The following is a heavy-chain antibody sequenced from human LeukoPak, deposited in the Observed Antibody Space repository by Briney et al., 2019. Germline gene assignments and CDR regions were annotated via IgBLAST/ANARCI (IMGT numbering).Heavy chain of an antibody. CDR2: IIPIFGTA. D-gene: IGHD2-21*02. V-gene: IGHV1-69*01. CDR3: ARDPGGHIVVVTAGLHLDPLYGMDV. CDR1: GGTFSSYA. J-gene: IGHJ6*02. Sequence: GSSVKVSCKASGGTFSSYAISWVRQAPGQGLEWMGGIIPIFGTANYAQKFQGRVTITADESTSTAYMELSSLRSEDTAVYYCARDPGGHIVVVTAGLHLDPLYGMDVWGQGTTVTASS.